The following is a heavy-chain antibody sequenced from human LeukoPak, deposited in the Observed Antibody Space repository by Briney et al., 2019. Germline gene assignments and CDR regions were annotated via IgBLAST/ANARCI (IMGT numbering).Heavy chain of an antibody. J-gene: IGHJ3*02. CDR2: FNPENGNT. D-gene: IGHD3-3*01. CDR3: ARGDYDFWSGYYPWDAFDI. V-gene: IGHV1-18*01. Sequence: ASVKVSCKASGYSFVGYGITWVRQAPGQGLEWMGWFNPENGNTNYAQKVQGRVTMTADTSTSTSYMELRSLRSDDTAVYYCARGDYDFWSGYYPWDAFDIWGQGTMVTVSS. CDR1: GYSFVGYG.